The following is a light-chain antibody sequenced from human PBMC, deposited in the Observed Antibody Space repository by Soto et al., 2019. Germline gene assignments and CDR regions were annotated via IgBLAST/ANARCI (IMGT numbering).Light chain of an antibody. CDR2: DAS. J-gene: IGKJ5*01. CDR3: QHFNSYPIT. CDR1: QGVSSG. V-gene: IGKV1-13*02. Sequence: AIQLTQSPSSLSASVGDRVTITCRASQGVSSGLAWYQQRPGKPPRLLIYDASFLESGVPSRFSGSGSGTDFTLTISSLLPEDFATYYCQHFNSYPITFGQGTRLEIK.